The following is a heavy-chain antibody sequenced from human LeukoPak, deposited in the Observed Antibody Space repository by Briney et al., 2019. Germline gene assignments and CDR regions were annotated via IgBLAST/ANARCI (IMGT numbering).Heavy chain of an antibody. CDR1: GFSFSSYS. V-gene: IGHV3-48*01. J-gene: IGHJ3*02. CDR2: ISSSSSTI. Sequence: TGGSLRLSCAAPGFSFSSYSMNWARLSPGKGLEWDSYISSSSSTISYADSVKGRFTISRDNAKNSLYLQMNSLRAEDTAVYYCARDREGSTVTTHRPDAFDIWGQGTMVTVSS. CDR3: ARDREGSTVTTHRPDAFDI. D-gene: IGHD4-17*01.